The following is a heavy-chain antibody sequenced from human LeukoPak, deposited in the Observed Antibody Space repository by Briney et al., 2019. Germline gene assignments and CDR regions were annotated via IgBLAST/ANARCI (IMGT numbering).Heavy chain of an antibody. CDR3: AKQLGYCSDGSCYFPY. CDR1: GFTFSSSA. V-gene: IGHV3-23*01. J-gene: IGHJ4*02. D-gene: IGHD2-15*01. CDR2: ISNNGGYT. Sequence: GGSLRLSCAASGFTFSSSAMGWVRQAPGKGLEWVSAISNNGGYTYYADSVQGRFTISRDNTKSTLCLQMNSLRAEDTAVYYCAKQLGYCSDGSCYFPYWGQGTLVTVSS.